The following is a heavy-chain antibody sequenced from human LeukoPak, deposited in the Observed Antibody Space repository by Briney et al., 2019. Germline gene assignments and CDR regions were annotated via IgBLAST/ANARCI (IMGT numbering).Heavy chain of an antibody. CDR1: GYTFTGYY. Sequence: ASVKVSCKASGYTFTGYYMHWVRQAPGQGLEWMGWINPNSGGTNYAQKFQGGVTMTEDTSTDTAYMELSSLRSEDTAVYYCATGLITMVRGALDYWGQGTLVTVSS. CDR2: INPNSGGT. CDR3: ATGLITMVRGALDY. V-gene: IGHV1-2*02. J-gene: IGHJ4*02. D-gene: IGHD3-10*01.